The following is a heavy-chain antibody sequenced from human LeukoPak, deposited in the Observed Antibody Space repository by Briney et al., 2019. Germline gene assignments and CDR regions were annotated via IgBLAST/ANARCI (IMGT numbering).Heavy chain of an antibody. CDR3: AKDLREWELLTFDY. CDR2: ISGSGDST. J-gene: IGHJ4*02. Sequence: GGSLRLSCAASGFTFNTYAMSWVRQAPGKGLEWVSAISGSGDSTYYADSVKGRFTISRDNSKNTLYLQVNSLRAEDTAVYFCAKDLREWELLTFDYWGQGTLVTVSS. V-gene: IGHV3-23*01. CDR1: GFTFNTYA. D-gene: IGHD1-26*01.